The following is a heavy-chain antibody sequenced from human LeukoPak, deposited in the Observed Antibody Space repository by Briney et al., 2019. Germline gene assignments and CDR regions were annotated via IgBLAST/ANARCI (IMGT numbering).Heavy chain of an antibody. CDR3: ARDWRSRYHNGVGDYGLPDYYYYYYMDV. Sequence: GASVKVSRKASGYTFTSYYMHWVRQAPGQGLEWMGIINPSGGSTNYAQKFQGRVTMTRDTSTSTVYMELSSLRSEDKAVYYCARDWRSRYHNGVGDYGLPDYYYYYYMDVWGKGTTVTVSS. D-gene: IGHD4-17*01. J-gene: IGHJ6*03. CDR1: GYTFTSYY. CDR2: INPSGGST. V-gene: IGHV1-46*01.